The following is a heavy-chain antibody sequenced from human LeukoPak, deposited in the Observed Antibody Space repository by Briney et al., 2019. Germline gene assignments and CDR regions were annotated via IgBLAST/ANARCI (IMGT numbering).Heavy chain of an antibody. D-gene: IGHD1-1*01. J-gene: IGHJ4*02. CDR1: GFTFSNFW. Sequence: KPGGSLRLSCVVSGFTFSNFWMSWVRQAPGKGLEWVANIKVDGSEKYYAESVKGRFTISRDNAENSLYLQMNSLRAEDSGVYYCGKKTGSTGEAFDYWGQGTLVTVSS. CDR2: IKVDGSEK. V-gene: IGHV3-7*03. CDR3: GKKTGSTGEAFDY.